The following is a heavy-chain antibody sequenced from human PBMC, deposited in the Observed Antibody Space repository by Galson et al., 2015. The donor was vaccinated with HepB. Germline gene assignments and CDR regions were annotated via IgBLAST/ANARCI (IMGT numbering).Heavy chain of an antibody. CDR3: AKVACSSILCAIDC. D-gene: IGHD2-2*01. J-gene: IGHJ4*02. Sequence: SLRLSCAASGFTFSSYAMSWVRQAPGKGLEWVSVISDSGGSTYYADSVKGRFTISRDISMNTLYLQMNSLRVEDTAVYYCAKVACSSILCAIDCWGQGTLVTVSP. CDR2: ISDSGGST. V-gene: IGHV3-23*01. CDR1: GFTFSSYA.